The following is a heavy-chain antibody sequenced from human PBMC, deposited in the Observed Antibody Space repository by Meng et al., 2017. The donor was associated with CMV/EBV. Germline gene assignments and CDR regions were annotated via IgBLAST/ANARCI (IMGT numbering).Heavy chain of an antibody. D-gene: IGHD6-13*01. V-gene: IGHV4-34*01. CDR1: GGSFSGYY. CDR2: INHSGST. J-gene: IGHJ4*02. CDR3: AGGIAAAGTRYFDY. Sequence: QLRQQQWGAGLLKTSETLSLTCAVYGGSFSGYYWSWIRQPPGKGLEWIGEINHSGSTNYNPSLKSRVTISVDTSKNQFSLKLSSVTAADTAVYYCAGGIAAAGTRYFDYWGQGTLVTVSS.